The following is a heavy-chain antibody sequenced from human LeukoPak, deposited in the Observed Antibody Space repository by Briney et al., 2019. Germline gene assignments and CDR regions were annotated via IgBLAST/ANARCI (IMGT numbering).Heavy chain of an antibody. J-gene: IGHJ4*02. CDR1: GGSISNYF. CDR3: ARDLLFYYDSSGYLEGDY. Sequence: PSETLSLTCTVSGGSISNYFWSWIRQPPEKGLEWIGYIHYSGSTSYNPSLKSRVTMSVDTSKNQFSLKVSSVTAADTAVYYCARDLLFYYDSSGYLEGDYWGQGTLVTVSS. CDR2: IHYSGST. D-gene: IGHD3-22*01. V-gene: IGHV4-59*12.